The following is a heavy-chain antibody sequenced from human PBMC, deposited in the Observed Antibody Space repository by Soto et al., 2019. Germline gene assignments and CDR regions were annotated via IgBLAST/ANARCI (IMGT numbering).Heavy chain of an antibody. CDR3: GTGDYCTNRVCYTGGNYYYGMDV. CDR2: IIPNFGTA. J-gene: IGHJ6*02. CDR1: GGTFSSYA. V-gene: IGHV1-69*01. Sequence: QVQLVQSGAEVKKPGSSVKVSCKASGGTFSSYAISWVRQAPGQGREWMGGIIPNFGTANYAQKFQGRVTITAAESTSTAYMELSSLRSEDTAVYYCGTGDYCTNRVCYTGGNYYYGMDVWGQGTTVTVSS. D-gene: IGHD2-8*01.